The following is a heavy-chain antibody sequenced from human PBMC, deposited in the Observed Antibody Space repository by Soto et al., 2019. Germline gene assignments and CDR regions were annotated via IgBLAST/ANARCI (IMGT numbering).Heavy chain of an antibody. Sequence: SETLSLTCTVSGGSLNSYYWSWIRQPPGMGLESVGYIYYSGSTNYNPSLRSRAIISVDTSKNQFSLKLNSVSAADTAVYYCARHRTRYCSSTSCYSYLDSWGPGTLVTVSS. D-gene: IGHD2-2*01. CDR2: IYYSGST. CDR3: ARHRTRYCSSTSCYSYLDS. J-gene: IGHJ4*02. V-gene: IGHV4-59*08. CDR1: GGSLNSYY.